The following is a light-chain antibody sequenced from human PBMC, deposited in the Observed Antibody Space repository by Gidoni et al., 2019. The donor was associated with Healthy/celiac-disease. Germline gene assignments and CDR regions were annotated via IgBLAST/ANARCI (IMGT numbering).Light chain of an antibody. CDR3: QQSYSTPLT. J-gene: IGKJ4*01. V-gene: IGKV1-39*01. Sequence: DIQMTQSPSSLSASVGDRVTITCRASQSISSYLNWYQQKPGKAPKLLIYAASSLQSGVPSRFSGSGSGTDFTLTISSLHPEDFATYYCQQSYSTPLTFGGGTKLEIK. CDR1: QSISSY. CDR2: AAS.